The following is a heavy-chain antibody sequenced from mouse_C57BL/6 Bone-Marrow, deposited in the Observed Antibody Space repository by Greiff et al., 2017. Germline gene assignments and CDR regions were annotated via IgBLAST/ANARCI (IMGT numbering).Heavy chain of an antibody. Sequence: QVQLQQPGAELVKPGASVKLSCKASGYTFTSYWMHWVKQRPGQGLEWIGMIHPNSGSTNYNEKFKSKATLTVDKSSSTAYMQLSSLTSEDSAVYYCARESNWPYAMDYWGQGTSVTVSS. CDR2: IHPNSGST. CDR1: GYTFTSYW. J-gene: IGHJ4*01. D-gene: IGHD4-1*01. CDR3: ARESNWPYAMDY. V-gene: IGHV1-64*01.